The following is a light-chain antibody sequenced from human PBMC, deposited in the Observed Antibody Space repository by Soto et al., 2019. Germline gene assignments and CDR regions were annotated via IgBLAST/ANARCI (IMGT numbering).Light chain of an antibody. CDR1: SSDVGGYNY. CDR2: EVN. J-gene: IGLJ1*01. V-gene: IGLV2-8*01. CDR3: SSYAGSSNV. Sequence: QSALTQPPSASGSPGQSVAISCTGTSSDVGGYNYVSWYQQHPGKAPKLMIYEVNKRPSGVPDRFSGTKSGNTASLTVSGLTAEDEADYTCSSYAGSSNVFGSGTKDT.